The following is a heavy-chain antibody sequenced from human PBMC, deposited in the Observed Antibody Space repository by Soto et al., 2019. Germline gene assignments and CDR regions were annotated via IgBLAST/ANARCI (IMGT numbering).Heavy chain of an antibody. D-gene: IGHD6-13*01. Sequence: SVKVSCKASGGTFSSYAISWVRQAPGQGLEWMGGIIPIFGTANYAQKFQGRVTITADESTSTAYMELSSLRSEDTAVYYCARGKYSSSWYGFTWPATDYCGQGPLLTVSS. V-gene: IGHV1-69*13. CDR2: IIPIFGTA. CDR3: ARGKYSSSWYGFTWPATDY. J-gene: IGHJ4*02. CDR1: GGTFSSYA.